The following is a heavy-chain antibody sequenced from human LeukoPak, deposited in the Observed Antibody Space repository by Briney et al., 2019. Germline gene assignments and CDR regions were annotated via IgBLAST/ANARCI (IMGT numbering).Heavy chain of an antibody. V-gene: IGHV3-64*01. CDR2: ISSNGDST. J-gene: IGHJ4*02. CDR3: AREKRWLQSNFDY. Sequence: GGSLRLSCAASGFTFSSYEMHWVRQAPGKGLEYVSAISSNGDSTYYANFVKGRFIISRDNSKNTLYLQMNSLRAEDTAVYYCAREKRWLQSNFDYWGQGTLVTVSS. CDR1: GFTFSSYE. D-gene: IGHD5-24*01.